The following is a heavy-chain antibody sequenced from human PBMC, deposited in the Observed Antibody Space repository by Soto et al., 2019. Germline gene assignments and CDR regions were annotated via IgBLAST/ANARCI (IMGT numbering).Heavy chain of an antibody. CDR1: GFTFSDYA. J-gene: IGHJ4*02. D-gene: IGHD3-10*01. CDR3: AKVLSKNYYYPFDF. CDR2: ISGGSSVT. Sequence: GGFLRLSCAASGFTFSDYAMAWVRQAPGKGLEWVSTISGGSSVTYYGDSVKGRFTISRDNAKKTLFLQLNRLSAEDTATYYCAKVLSKNYYYPFDFWGQGTQVTVSS. V-gene: IGHV3-23*01.